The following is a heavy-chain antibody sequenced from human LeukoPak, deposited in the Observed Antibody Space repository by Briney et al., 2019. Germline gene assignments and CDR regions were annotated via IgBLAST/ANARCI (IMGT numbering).Heavy chain of an antibody. D-gene: IGHD3-22*01. J-gene: IGHJ4*02. Sequence: GGSLRLSCAASGFTFSSYSMNWVRQAPGKGLEWISYISRTGTTIYYADSVKGRFTISRDNAKNSVYLQMNSLRAEDTAVYYCARDSWSSYDSGGYFHWGQGTLVTVSS. CDR3: ARDSWSSYDSGGYFH. CDR2: ISRTGTTI. V-gene: IGHV3-48*04. CDR1: GFTFSSYS.